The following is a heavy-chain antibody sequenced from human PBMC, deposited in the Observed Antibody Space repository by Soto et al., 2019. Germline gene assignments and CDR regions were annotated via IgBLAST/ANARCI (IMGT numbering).Heavy chain of an antibody. V-gene: IGHV3-23*01. CDR2: ISCSGGST. D-gene: IGHD3-10*01. Sequence: GGSLRLSCAASVCTFSSYAMTWIRQAPGQVLELISAISCSGGSTYYADSVKGRFTISRDNSKNTLYMQMXRIRAEDTAVYYGAKDHALANIKITMVDYWAQGTLVTVSS. CDR1: VCTFSSYA. J-gene: IGHJ4*02. CDR3: AKDHALANIKITMVDY.